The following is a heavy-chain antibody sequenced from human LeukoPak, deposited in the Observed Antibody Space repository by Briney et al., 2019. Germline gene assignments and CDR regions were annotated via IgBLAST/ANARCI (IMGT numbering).Heavy chain of an antibody. J-gene: IGHJ4*02. CDR1: GYTFTGYY. D-gene: IGHD3-9*01. V-gene: IGHV1-2*02. CDR3: ARSPDILTGENFDY. CDR2: INLNSGGT. Sequence: ASVTVSCKASGYTFTGYYMHWVRQAPGQGLEWMGWINLNSGGTNDAQKFQDRGTMTRDTSISTAYMELSRLRSDDTAVYYCARSPDILTGENFDYWGQGTLVTVSS.